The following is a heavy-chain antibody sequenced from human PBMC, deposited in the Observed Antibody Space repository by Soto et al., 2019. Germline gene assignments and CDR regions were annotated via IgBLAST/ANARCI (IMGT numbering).Heavy chain of an antibody. CDR1: GFTFSTYG. CDR2: ISYDGSNK. CDR3: AKDSVSACSVASCYDWFDP. Sequence: GGSLRLSCAASGFTFSTYGMHWVRQAPGKGLEWVAVISYDGSNKNYADSVKGRFTISRDNSKNTLYLQMNSLRAEDTAVYYRAKDSVSACSVASCYDWFDPWGQGPLVTVYS. D-gene: IGHD2-15*01. V-gene: IGHV3-30*18. J-gene: IGHJ5*02.